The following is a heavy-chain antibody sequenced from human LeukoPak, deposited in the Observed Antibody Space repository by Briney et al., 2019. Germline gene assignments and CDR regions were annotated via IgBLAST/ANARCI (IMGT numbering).Heavy chain of an antibody. V-gene: IGHV3-33*01. Sequence: PGGSLRLSCAASGFTFSSYGMHWVRQAPGKGLEWVAVIWYDGSNKYYADSVKGRFTISRDNSKNTLYLQMNSLRAEDTAVYYCARVKGYYDSSGYLDVWGKGTTVTVSS. J-gene: IGHJ6*04. D-gene: IGHD3-22*01. CDR3: ARVKGYYDSSGYLDV. CDR2: IWYDGSNK. CDR1: GFTFSSYG.